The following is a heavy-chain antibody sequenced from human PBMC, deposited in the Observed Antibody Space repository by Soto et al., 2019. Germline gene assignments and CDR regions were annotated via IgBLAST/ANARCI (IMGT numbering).Heavy chain of an antibody. Sequence: ASVKVSCKASGYTFTSYAMHWVRQAPGQRLEWMGWINAGNGNTKYSQKFQGRVTITRDTSASTAYMELSSLRSEDTAVYYCARASRSSSSWYWWFDPWGQGTLVTVSS. CDR1: GYTFTSYA. J-gene: IGHJ5*02. D-gene: IGHD6-13*01. CDR2: INAGNGNT. CDR3: ARASRSSSSWYWWFDP. V-gene: IGHV1-3*01.